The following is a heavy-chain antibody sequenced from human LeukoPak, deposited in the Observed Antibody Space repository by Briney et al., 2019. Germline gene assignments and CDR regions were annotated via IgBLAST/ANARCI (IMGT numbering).Heavy chain of an antibody. CDR3: AGLTGYYWV. CDR1: GFTFSSYE. V-gene: IGHV3-48*03. D-gene: IGHD3-9*01. CDR2: ISSSGSTI. Sequence: GGSLRLSCAASGFTFSSYEMNWVRQAPGKGLEWVSYISSSGSTIYYADSVKGRFTISRDNAKNSLYLQMNSLRPEDTAVYYCAGLTGYYWVWGQGTLVTVSS. J-gene: IGHJ4*02.